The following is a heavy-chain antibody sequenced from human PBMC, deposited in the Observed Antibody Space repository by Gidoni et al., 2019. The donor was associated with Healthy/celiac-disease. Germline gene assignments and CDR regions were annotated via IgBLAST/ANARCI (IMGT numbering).Heavy chain of an antibody. V-gene: IGHV4-61*02. CDR1: GGSISSGSYY. CDR2: IYTSGST. CDR3: ARAVSRDGYETF. D-gene: IGHD5-12*01. J-gene: IGHJ4*02. Sequence: QVQLQESGPGLVKPSQTLSLTCTVAGGSISSGSYYWSWIRQPAGKGLEWIGRIYTSGSTNYHPSLKSRVTISVDTSKTQFSLKLRSVTAADTAVYYCARAVSRDGYETFWGQGTLVTVSS.